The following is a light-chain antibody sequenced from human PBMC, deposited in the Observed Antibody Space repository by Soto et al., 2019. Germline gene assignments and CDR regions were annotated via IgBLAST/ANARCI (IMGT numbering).Light chain of an antibody. CDR1: QSVSSDY. CDR3: QQYGDSPLT. CDR2: GAS. J-gene: IGKJ4*01. Sequence: EMVLTQSPGTLSLSPGERATLSCRVSQSVSSDYLAWYQQKPGQAPMLLIYGASSRDTGIPDRFNGSGSGTDVTLTISRLEPEDFAMYYCQQYGDSPLTFGGGTKVEIK. V-gene: IGKV3-20*01.